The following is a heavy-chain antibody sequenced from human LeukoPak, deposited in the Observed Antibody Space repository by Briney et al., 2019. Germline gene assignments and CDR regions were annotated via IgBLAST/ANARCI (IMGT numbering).Heavy chain of an antibody. V-gene: IGHV1-69*05. CDR2: IIPIFGTA. Sequence: SVKVSCKASGGTFSSYAISWVRQAPGQGLEWMGKIIPIFGTANYAQKFQGRVTITTDESTSTAYMELSSLRSEDTAVYYCARDYDYGDYVRFDYWGQGTLVTVSS. J-gene: IGHJ4*02. CDR3: ARDYDYGDYVRFDY. CDR1: GGTFSSYA. D-gene: IGHD4-17*01.